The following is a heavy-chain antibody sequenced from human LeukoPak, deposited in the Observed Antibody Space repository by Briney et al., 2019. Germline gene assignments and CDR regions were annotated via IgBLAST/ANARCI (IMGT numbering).Heavy chain of an antibody. D-gene: IGHD6-19*01. J-gene: IGHJ5*02. CDR2: IYPGDSNN. V-gene: IGHV5-51*01. CDR1: GYIFTNYW. Sequence: GEPLKTSCNGSGYIFTNYWIGWVRQMPGKGLEWREIIYPGDSNNKYSPSFQGPVTISAAKSITTAYLQWSSLKASATAMYYCAGQVVAGTDNWFDPWGQGTLVTVSS. CDR3: AGQVVAGTDNWFDP.